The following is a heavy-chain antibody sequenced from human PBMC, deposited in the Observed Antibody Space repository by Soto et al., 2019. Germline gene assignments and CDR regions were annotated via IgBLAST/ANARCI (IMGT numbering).Heavy chain of an antibody. J-gene: IGHJ4*02. D-gene: IGHD6-19*01. CDR1: GLRFSGYG. CDR2: IWYDPNKT. V-gene: IGHV3-33*03. Sequence: QVQLVESGGGVVQPGTSLRLSCAVSGLRFSGYGMHWVRQAPGQGLEWVAIIWYDPNKTYYADSVKGRFTISRDNSKNTLDLQMNSLRVDDTAVYYCATDGPGIGRYFGEYWGQGILVTVSS. CDR3: ATDGPGIGRYFGEY.